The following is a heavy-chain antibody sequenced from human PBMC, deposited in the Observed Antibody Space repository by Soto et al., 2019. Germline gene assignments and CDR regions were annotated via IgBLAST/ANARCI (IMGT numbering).Heavy chain of an antibody. CDR1: GFTFSDYY. Sequence: ESGGGLVKPGGSLRLSCAASGFTFSDYYMSWIRQAPGKGLEWVSYISSSSSYTNYADSVKGRFTISRDNAKNSLYLQMNSLRAEDTAVYYCARVNPASYYYYGMDVWGQGTTVTVSS. CDR2: ISSSSSYT. CDR3: ARVNPASYYYYGMDV. V-gene: IGHV3-11*06. J-gene: IGHJ6*02.